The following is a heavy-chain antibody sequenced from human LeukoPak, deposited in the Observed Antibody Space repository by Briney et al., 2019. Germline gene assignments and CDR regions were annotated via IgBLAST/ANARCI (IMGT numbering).Heavy chain of an antibody. CDR1: GFTFSNYA. V-gene: IGHV3-23*01. D-gene: IGHD6-13*01. J-gene: IGHJ6*03. CDR3: AKDSSSWYYMDV. Sequence: GGSLRLSCAASGFTFSNYAMTWVRQAPGKGLQWVSSISGSGGSTYHADSVKGRFTISRDNSKNTLYLQMNSLRAEDTAVYYCAKDSSSWYYMDVWGKGTTVTVSS. CDR2: ISGSGGST.